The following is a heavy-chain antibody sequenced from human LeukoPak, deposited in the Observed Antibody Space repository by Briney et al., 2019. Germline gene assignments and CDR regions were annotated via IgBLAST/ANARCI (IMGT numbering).Heavy chain of an antibody. D-gene: IGHD2-15*01. V-gene: IGHV1-18*01. Sequence: GASVKVSCKASGYTFTSYGISWVRQAPGQGLEWMGWISAYSGNTNYAQKLQGRVTMTTDTSTSTAYMELRSLRSDDTAVYYCARDHRRYCSGGSCYHFDYWGQGTLVTVSS. CDR3: ARDHRRYCSGGSCYHFDY. CDR2: ISAYSGNT. J-gene: IGHJ4*02. CDR1: GYTFTSYG.